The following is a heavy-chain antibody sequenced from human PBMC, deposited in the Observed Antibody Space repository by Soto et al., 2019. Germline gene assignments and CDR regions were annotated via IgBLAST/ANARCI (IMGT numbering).Heavy chain of an antibody. CDR2: INAGNGNT. Sequence: ASVKVSCKASGYTFTSYAMHWVRQAPGQRLEWMGWINAGNGNTKYSQKFQGRVTITRDTSASTTYMELSSLRSEYTAVYYCARPQPYSSSWRTFDYWGQGTLVTVSS. V-gene: IGHV1-3*01. CDR3: ARPQPYSSSWRTFDY. J-gene: IGHJ4*02. CDR1: GYTFTSYA. D-gene: IGHD6-13*01.